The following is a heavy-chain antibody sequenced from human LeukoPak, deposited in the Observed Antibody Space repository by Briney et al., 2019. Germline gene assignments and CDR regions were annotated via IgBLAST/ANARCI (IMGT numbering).Heavy chain of an antibody. V-gene: IGHV1-2*02. J-gene: IGHJ5*02. D-gene: IGHD3-16*01. CDR3: AREWGSSGTNNWFDP. CDR2: INPNSGGT. CDR1: GYTFTGYY. Sequence: GASVTVSCKASGYTFTGYYMHWVRQAPGQGLEWMGWINPNSGGTNYAQKFQGRVTMTRDTSISTAYMELSRLRSDDTAVYYCAREWGSSGTNNWFDPWGQGTLVTVSS.